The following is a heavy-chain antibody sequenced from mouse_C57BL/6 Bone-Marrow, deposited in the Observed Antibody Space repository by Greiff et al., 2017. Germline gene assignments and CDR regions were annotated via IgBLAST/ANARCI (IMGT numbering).Heavy chain of an antibody. D-gene: IGHD2-3*01. CDR3: ARYGDGYYWFAY. CDR2: IYPRSGNT. V-gene: IGHV1-81*01. CDR1: GYTFTSYG. Sequence: LQLPQSGAELARPGASVKLSCKASGYTFTSYGISWVKQRTGQGLEWIGEIYPRSGNTYYNEKFKGKATLTADKSSSTAYMELRSLTSEDSAVYFCARYGDGYYWFAYWGQGTLVTVSA. J-gene: IGHJ3*01.